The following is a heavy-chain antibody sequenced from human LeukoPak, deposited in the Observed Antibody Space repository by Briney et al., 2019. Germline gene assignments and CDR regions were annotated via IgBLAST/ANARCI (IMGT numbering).Heavy chain of an antibody. CDR1: GYSISSGNY. V-gene: IGHV4-38-2*02. D-gene: IGHD3-22*01. CDR3: ARDMAFYHDSSGPVDY. J-gene: IGHJ4*02. CDR2: IYHSGTT. Sequence: PAETLSLTCTVSGYSISSGNYWGWIRQPPGKGLEWIGSIYHSGTTYYNWSLKSRVTISVDTSKNQLSLKLSSVTAAYTAVYYCARDMAFYHDSSGPVDYWGQGILVTVSS.